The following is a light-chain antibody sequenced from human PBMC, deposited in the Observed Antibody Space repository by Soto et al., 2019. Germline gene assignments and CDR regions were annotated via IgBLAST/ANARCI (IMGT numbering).Light chain of an antibody. CDR2: DVS. V-gene: IGLV2-14*01. J-gene: IGLJ2*01. Sequence: QSALTQPASVSGSPGQSITISCTGTSSDVGGYNYVSWYQQHPGKAPKLVLYDVSTRPSGSSNRFSGSKSGNTASLTISGLQAEDEADYYCSSYSSRSTVVFGGGTKLTVL. CDR3: SSYSSRSTVV. CDR1: SSDVGGYNY.